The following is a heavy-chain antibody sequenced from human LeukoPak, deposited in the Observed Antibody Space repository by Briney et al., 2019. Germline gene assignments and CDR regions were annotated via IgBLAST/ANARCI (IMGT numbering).Heavy chain of an antibody. CDR2: IYHSGST. V-gene: IGHV4-38-2*01. J-gene: IGHJ5*02. D-gene: IGHD3-3*01. Sequence: PSETLSLTCAVSGYSISSGYYWGWIRQPPGKGLEWIGSIYHSGSTYYNPSLKSRVTISVDTSKNQFSLKLSSVTAADTAVYYRARPYYDFWSGNENWFDPWGQGTLVTVSS. CDR3: ARPYYDFWSGNENWFDP. CDR1: GYSISSGYY.